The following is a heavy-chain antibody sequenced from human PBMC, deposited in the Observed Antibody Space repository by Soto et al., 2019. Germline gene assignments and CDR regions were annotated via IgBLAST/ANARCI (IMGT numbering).Heavy chain of an antibody. CDR3: ARGEDDSSSWFPVAPLD. J-gene: IGHJ4*01. D-gene: IGHD6-13*01. CDR1: GYTFTSYG. Sequence: QVQLEQSGAEVKKPGASVKVSCKASGYTFTSYGISWVRQAPGQGLTWMGWVSANNGNTNYAQKLQGRVTMTTDTSTSTAYMELRSLRSDDTAVYYCARGEDDSSSWFPVAPLDWGHGTLVTVSS. CDR2: VSANNGNT. V-gene: IGHV1-18*01.